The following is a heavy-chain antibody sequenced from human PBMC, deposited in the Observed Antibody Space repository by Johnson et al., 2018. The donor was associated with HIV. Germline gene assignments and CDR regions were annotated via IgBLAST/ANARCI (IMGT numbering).Heavy chain of an antibody. J-gene: IGHJ3*02. CDR1: GFTFSIVW. CDR2: ISYDGNNK. CDR3: ARDFGLFLGKDDAFDI. Sequence: QVQLVESGGGLIEPGGSLRLSCAASGFTFSIVWMHWVRQAPGKGLEWVAVISYDGNNKYYADSLKGRFTISRDNSKNTLYLQMNSLRAEDTAVYYCARDFGLFLGKDDAFDIWGQGTMVTVSS. D-gene: IGHD7-27*01. V-gene: IGHV3-30*03.